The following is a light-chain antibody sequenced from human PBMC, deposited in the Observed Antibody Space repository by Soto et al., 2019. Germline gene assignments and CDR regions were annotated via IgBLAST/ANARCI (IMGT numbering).Light chain of an antibody. V-gene: IGKV1-27*01. CDR1: QGIGNY. CDR2: AAS. Sequence: DIQMTQSPSSLSASVGDRVTITCRASQGIGNYLAWYQQKPGKVPRLLIYAASTLQSGVPSRFSGSGSGTDFTLTIGSLQSEDLAVYYCQQYYNWPPYTFGQGTKLEIK. CDR3: QQYYNWPPYT. J-gene: IGKJ2*01.